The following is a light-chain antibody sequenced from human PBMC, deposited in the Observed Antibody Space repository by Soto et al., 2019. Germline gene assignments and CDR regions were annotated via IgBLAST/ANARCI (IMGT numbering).Light chain of an antibody. Sequence: IGLTQTPYTLYVYALHLSPLSFRASQSISSNLAWYQQKPGQAPRLLIYGASTRATGIPARFSGSGSGTEFTLTISCLQSEDFAVYCCQQPSKSTLSFGGGTKVDI. J-gene: IGKJ4*01. V-gene: IGKV3-15*01. CDR2: GAS. CDR1: QSISSN. CDR3: QQPSKSTLS.